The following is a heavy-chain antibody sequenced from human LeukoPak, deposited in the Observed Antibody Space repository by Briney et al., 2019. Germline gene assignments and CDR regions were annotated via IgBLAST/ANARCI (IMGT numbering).Heavy chain of an antibody. CDR3: ARDRGYSGHDPSDY. CDR2: ISAYSGNT. J-gene: IGHJ4*02. Sequence: ASVKVSCKASGGTFSSYAISWVRQAPGQGLEWMGWISAYSGNTNYAQKLQGRVTMTTDTSTSTAYMELRSLRSGDTAVYYCARDRGYSGHDPSDYWGQGILVTVSS. D-gene: IGHD5-12*01. V-gene: IGHV1-18*01. CDR1: GGTFSSYA.